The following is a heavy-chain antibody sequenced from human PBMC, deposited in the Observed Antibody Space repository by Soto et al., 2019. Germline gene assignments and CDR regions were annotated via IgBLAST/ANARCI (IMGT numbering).Heavy chain of an antibody. CDR3: ARKKVPVVVVTATGGDWYFDL. CDR2: IYYSGST. CDR1: GGSISSGGYY. J-gene: IGHJ2*01. D-gene: IGHD2-21*02. V-gene: IGHV4-31*03. Sequence: QVQLQESGPGLVKPTQSLSLTCTVSGGSISSGGYYWSWIRQHPGKGLEWIGYIYYSGSTYYNPSLKSRVSISVDTSNNQFSLKLSSVTAADTAVYYCARKKVPVVVVTATGGDWYFDLWGRGTLVTVSS.